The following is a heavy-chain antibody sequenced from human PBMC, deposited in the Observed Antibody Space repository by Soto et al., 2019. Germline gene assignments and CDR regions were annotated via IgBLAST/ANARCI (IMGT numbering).Heavy chain of an antibody. D-gene: IGHD5-12*01. V-gene: IGHV1-2*02. CDR3: ARDVVSTIGDFDF. CDR1: GYTFIGYY. J-gene: IGHJ4*02. Sequence: QVQLVQSGAEVKEPGASVKVSCKASGYTFIGYYIHWVRQAPGQGLEWMGWINPNSGATNYPQKFQGRVTMTRDTSITTAYMELSRLRSDDTAFYFCARDVVSTIGDFDFWGQGTPVTVSS. CDR2: INPNSGAT.